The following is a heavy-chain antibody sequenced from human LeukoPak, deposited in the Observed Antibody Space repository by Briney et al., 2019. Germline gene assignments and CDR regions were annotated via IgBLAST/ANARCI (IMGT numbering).Heavy chain of an antibody. CDR2: ISWNSGSI. CDR3: AKGQGSSWYWPYFDY. Sequence: PGRSLRLPCAASGFTFDDYAMHWVRQAPGKGLEWVSGISWNSGSIGYADSVKGRFTISRDNAKNSLYLQMNSLRAEDMALYYCAKGQGSSWYWPYFDYWGQGTLVTVSS. V-gene: IGHV3-9*03. D-gene: IGHD6-13*01. J-gene: IGHJ4*02. CDR1: GFTFDDYA.